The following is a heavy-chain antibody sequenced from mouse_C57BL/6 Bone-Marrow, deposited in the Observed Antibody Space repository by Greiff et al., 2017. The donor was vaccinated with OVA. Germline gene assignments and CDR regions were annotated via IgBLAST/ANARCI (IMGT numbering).Heavy chain of an antibody. CDR1: GFTFSSYT. CDR2: ISGGGGNT. J-gene: IGHJ2*01. CDR3: ARHYDYDGYYFDY. D-gene: IGHD2-4*01. V-gene: IGHV5-9*01. Sequence: EVQGVESGGGLVKPGGSLKLSCAASGFTFSSYTMSWVRQTPEKRLEWVATISGGGGNTYYPDSVKGRFTISRDNAKNTLYLQMSSLRSEDTALYYCARHYDYDGYYFDYWGQGTTLTVSS.